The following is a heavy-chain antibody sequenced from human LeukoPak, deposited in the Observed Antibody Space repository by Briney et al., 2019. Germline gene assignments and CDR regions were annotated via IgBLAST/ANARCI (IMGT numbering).Heavy chain of an antibody. CDR2: IYYSGST. Sequence: SETLSLTCTVSDGSISSYYWSWIRQPPGKGLEWIGYIYYSGSTNYNPSLKSRVTISVDTSKNQFSLKLSSVTAADTAVYYCARRGGTTRGIDYWGQGTLVTVSS. J-gene: IGHJ4*02. V-gene: IGHV4-59*01. CDR3: ARRGGTTRGIDY. D-gene: IGHD1-1*01. CDR1: DGSISSYY.